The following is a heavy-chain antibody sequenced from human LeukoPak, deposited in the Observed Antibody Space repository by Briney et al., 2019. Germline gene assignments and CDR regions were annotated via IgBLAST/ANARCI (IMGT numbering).Heavy chain of an antibody. CDR3: ARLFPYYGSGSYQD. CDR2: IYSGGST. Sequence: GGSLRLSCAASGFTVRSNYMSWVREAPWKGLEWVSVIYSGGSTYYADSVKGRFTISRDNSKNTLYLQMNSLRAEDTAVYYCARLFPYYGSGSYQDWGQGTLVTVSS. J-gene: IGHJ4*02. D-gene: IGHD3-10*01. V-gene: IGHV3-53*01. CDR1: GFTVRSNY.